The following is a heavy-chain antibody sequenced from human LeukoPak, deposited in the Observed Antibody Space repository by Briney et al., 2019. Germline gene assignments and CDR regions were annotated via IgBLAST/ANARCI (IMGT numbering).Heavy chain of an antibody. J-gene: IGHJ4*02. Sequence: SETLSLTCAVSGDFISSSDYYWACIRQPPGKGLECIGTIYYSESTYSNPSLKSRVSISVDTSKNQFSLRLNSVTAVDTAVYYCARQEGGSWYYFDSWGQGTLVTVSS. D-gene: IGHD6-13*01. CDR3: ARQEGGSWYYFDS. V-gene: IGHV4-39*01. CDR1: GDFISSSDYY. CDR2: IYYSEST.